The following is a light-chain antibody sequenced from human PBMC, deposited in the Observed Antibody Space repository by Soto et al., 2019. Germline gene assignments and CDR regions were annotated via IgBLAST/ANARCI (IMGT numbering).Light chain of an antibody. CDR1: QSVSSSY. Sequence: EIVLTQSPDSLCLSPGERATLSCTASQSVSSSYLAWYQQKPGQAPRLLIYGASSRATGIPDRFSGSGSGTEFTLTISRLEPEDFAVYYCQQYGSSETLGQGTKVDIK. CDR2: GAS. V-gene: IGKV3-20*01. J-gene: IGKJ1*01. CDR3: QQYGSSET.